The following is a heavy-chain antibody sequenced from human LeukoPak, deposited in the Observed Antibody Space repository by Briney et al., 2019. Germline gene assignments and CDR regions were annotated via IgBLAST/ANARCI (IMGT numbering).Heavy chain of an antibody. CDR1: GFTFSSYA. D-gene: IGHD6-19*01. V-gene: IGHV3-23*01. Sequence: GGSLRLSCAASGFTFSSYAMSWVRQAPGKGLEWVSAISGSGGTTYYADSVKGRFTISRDNSKNTLHLQMNSLRAEDTAVYYCAKGAFSSGHLYYFDYWGQGTLVTVSS. CDR2: ISGSGGTT. CDR3: AKGAFSSGHLYYFDY. J-gene: IGHJ4*02.